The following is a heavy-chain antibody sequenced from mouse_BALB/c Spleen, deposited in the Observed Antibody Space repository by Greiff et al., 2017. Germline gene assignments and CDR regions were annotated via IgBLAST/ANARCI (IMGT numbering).Heavy chain of an antibody. CDR3: AGYRYGYAMDY. Sequence: VQLQQSGAELAKPGASVKMSCKASGYTFTSYWMHWVKQRPGQGLEWIGYINPSTGYTEYNQKFKDKATLTADKSSSTAYMQLSSLTSEDSAVYYCAGYRYGYAMDYWGQGTSVTVSS. D-gene: IGHD2-14*01. V-gene: IGHV1-7*01. J-gene: IGHJ4*01. CDR1: GYTFTSYW. CDR2: INPSTGYT.